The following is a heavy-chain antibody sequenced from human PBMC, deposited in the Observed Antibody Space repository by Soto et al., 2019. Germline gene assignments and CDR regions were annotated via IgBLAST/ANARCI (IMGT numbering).Heavy chain of an antibody. Sequence: SETLSLTCAVSGGSISSGGYSWSWIRQPPGKGLEWIGYIYHSGSTYYNPSLKSRVTISVDRSKNQFPLKLSSVTAADTAVYYCARAPSSIAAYFDYWGQGTLVTVSS. CDR1: GGSISSGGYS. CDR3: ARAPSSIAAYFDY. V-gene: IGHV4-30-2*01. CDR2: IYHSGST. D-gene: IGHD6-6*01. J-gene: IGHJ4*02.